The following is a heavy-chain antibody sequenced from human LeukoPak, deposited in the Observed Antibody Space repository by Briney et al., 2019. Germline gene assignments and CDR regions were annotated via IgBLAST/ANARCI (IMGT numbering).Heavy chain of an antibody. CDR2: MGSSGTNG. V-gene: IGHV3-21*01. Sequence: GGPLRLSCAGSGFTFSSYSMNWVRQAPGKGLEWVSSMGSSGTNGYYADSVKGRFIISRDNAKNSLFLQMNSLRAEDSALYYCVRKLGAPAAGAFDIGGQGTLVTVSS. J-gene: IGHJ3*02. D-gene: IGHD3-3*02. CDR1: GFTFSSYS. CDR3: VRKLGAPAAGAFDI.